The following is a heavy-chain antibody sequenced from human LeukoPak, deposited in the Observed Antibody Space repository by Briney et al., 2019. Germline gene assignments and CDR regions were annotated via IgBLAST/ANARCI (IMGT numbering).Heavy chain of an antibody. V-gene: IGHV4-39*01. D-gene: IGHD3-22*01. Sequence: SETLSLTCTVSGGSIRSSTYYWAWFRQPPGKGLEWIGTIYYTGSTYYKPSLKSRISMSVDTSKNEFSLKMSSVTAADTAVYYCARNYDDTNGYTDWGQGTLVTVSS. CDR1: GGSIRSSTYY. J-gene: IGHJ4*02. CDR2: IYYTGST. CDR3: ARNYDDTNGYTD.